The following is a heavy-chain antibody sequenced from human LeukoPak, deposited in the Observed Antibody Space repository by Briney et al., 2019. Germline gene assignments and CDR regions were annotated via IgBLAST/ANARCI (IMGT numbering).Heavy chain of an antibody. CDR3: ADHRNLWSGYYWFDP. V-gene: IGHV1-69*13. J-gene: IGHJ5*02. D-gene: IGHD3-3*01. CDR2: TIPIFGTA. CDR1: GGTFSSYA. Sequence: GASVKVSCKASGGTFSSYAISWVRQAPGQGLEWMGGTIPIFGTANYAQKFQGRVTITADESTSTAYMELSSLRSEDTAVYYCADHRNLWSGYYWFDPWGQGTLVTVSS.